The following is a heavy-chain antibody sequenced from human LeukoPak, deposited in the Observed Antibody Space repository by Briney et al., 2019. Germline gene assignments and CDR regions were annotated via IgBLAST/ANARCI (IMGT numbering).Heavy chain of an antibody. CDR3: ARAPSSGWGNDAFDI. J-gene: IGHJ3*02. CDR2: ISYDGSNK. D-gene: IGHD6-19*01. CDR1: GITFSSDA. V-gene: IGHV3-30-3*01. Sequence: PGRSMRLSCAASGITFSSDAMHWVRQAPGKGLEWVAFISYDGSNKYYADSVKGRFTISRDNSKNTLYLQMNSLRAEDTAVYYCARAPSSGWGNDAFDIWGQGTMVTVSS.